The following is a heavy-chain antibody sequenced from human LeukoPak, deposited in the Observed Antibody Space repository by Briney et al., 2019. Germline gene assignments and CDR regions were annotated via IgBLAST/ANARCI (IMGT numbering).Heavy chain of an antibody. J-gene: IGHJ6*02. Sequence: GGSLRLSCAASGFAFDDYGMSWVRQAPGKGLEWVAVINWNGGSTGYADSVKGRFTISRDNAKNSLYLQMNSLRVEDTALYYCARDDQVGATGYYGMDVWGQGTTVTVSS. V-gene: IGHV3-20*04. CDR2: INWNGGST. D-gene: IGHD1-26*01. CDR1: GFAFDDYG. CDR3: ARDDQVGATGYYGMDV.